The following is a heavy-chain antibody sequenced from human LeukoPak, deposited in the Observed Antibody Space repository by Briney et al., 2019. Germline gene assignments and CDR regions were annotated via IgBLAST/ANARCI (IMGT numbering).Heavy chain of an antibody. Sequence: GESLKISCKGSGYSFTSYWIGWVRKMPGKGLEWMGIIYPGDSDTRYSPSFQGQVTISADKSISTAYLQWSSLKASDTAMYYCARFGYSSSWEPQYYFDYWGQGTLVTVSS. CDR1: GYSFTSYW. D-gene: IGHD6-13*01. CDR3: ARFGYSSSWEPQYYFDY. V-gene: IGHV5-51*01. CDR2: IYPGDSDT. J-gene: IGHJ4*02.